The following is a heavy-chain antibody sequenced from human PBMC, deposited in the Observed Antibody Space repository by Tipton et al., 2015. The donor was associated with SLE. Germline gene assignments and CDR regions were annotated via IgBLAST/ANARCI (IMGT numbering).Heavy chain of an antibody. V-gene: IGHV4-34*01. CDR2: INHSGST. J-gene: IGHJ4*02. CDR3: ARESGSSGWSLDS. Sequence: TLSLTCAVYGGSFSGYYWSWIRQPPGKGLEWIGEINHSGSTNYNPSLKSRVTISVDTSKNQFSLKLTSVTAADMGVYYCARESGSSGWSLDSWGQGTLVTVAS. CDR1: GGSFSGYY. D-gene: IGHD6-13*01.